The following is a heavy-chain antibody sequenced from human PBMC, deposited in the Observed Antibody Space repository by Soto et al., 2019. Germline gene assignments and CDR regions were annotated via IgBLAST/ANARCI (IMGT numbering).Heavy chain of an antibody. CDR3: ARDLRYDSSGYYDYFDY. CDR2: IYYSGST. CDR1: GGSISSGGYY. Sequence: SETLSLTCTVSGGSISSGGYYWSWIRQHPGKGLEWIGYIYYSGSTYYNPSLKSRVTISVDTSKNQFSLKLSSVTAADTAVYYCARDLRYDSSGYYDYFDYWGQGTLVTVSS. J-gene: IGHJ4*02. V-gene: IGHV4-31*03. D-gene: IGHD3-22*01.